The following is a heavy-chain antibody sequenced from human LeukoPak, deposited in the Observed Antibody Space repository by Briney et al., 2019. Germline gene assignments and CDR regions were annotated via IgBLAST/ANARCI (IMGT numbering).Heavy chain of an antibody. CDR3: AKLTPSLAVTYFDS. J-gene: IGHJ4*02. Sequence: PGGSLRLSCAASGFTFSSYGMHWVRQAPGKGLEWVAVIWYDGSNKYYADSVKGRFTISRDNSKNTLYLQMNSLRAEDTAVYYCAKLTPSLAVTYFDSWGQGTLVTVSS. CDR1: GFTFSSYG. V-gene: IGHV3-33*06. D-gene: IGHD1-14*01. CDR2: IWYDGSNK.